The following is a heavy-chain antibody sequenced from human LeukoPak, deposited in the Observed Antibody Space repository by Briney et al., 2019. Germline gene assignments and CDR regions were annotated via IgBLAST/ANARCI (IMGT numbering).Heavy chain of an antibody. V-gene: IGHV1-46*01. J-gene: IGHJ6*03. CDR2: INPSGGST. CDR1: GYTFTSYY. D-gene: IGHD2-2*01. Sequence: ASVTVSCKASGYTFTSYYMHWVRQAPGQGLEWMGIINPSGGSTSYAQKFQGRVTMTRDMSTSTVYMELSSLRSEDTAVYYCARAYCSSTSCYSYYYYYMDVWGKGTTVTVSS. CDR3: ARAYCSSTSCYSYYYYYMDV.